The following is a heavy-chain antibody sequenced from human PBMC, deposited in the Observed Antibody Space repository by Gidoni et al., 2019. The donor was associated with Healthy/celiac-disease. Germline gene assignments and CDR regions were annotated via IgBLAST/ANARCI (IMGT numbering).Heavy chain of an antibody. CDR3: ARDYPQRRGEITPGAFDI. D-gene: IGHD3-16*01. CDR2: IYHSGST. CDR1: GGSISSSNW. J-gene: IGHJ3*02. Sequence: QVQLQESGPGLVKPSGTLSLTCAVSGGSISSSNWWSWVRQPPGKGLEWIGEIYHSGSTNYNPSLKSRVTISVDKSKNQFSLKLSSVTAADTAVYYCARDYPQRRGEITPGAFDIWGQGTMVTVSS. V-gene: IGHV4-4*02.